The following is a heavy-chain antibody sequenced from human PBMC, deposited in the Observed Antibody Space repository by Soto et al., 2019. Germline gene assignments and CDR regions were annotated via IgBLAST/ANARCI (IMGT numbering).Heavy chain of an antibody. J-gene: IGHJ5*02. Sequence: SETLSLTCTVSGGSISNNNYHWSWVRQPPGKGLEWIGEIYHSGSTNYNPSLKSRVTISVDKSKNQFSLKLSSVTAADTAVYYCARAPFGIAVAGNWFDPWGQGTLVTVSS. CDR1: GGSISNNNY. CDR3: ARAPFGIAVAGNWFDP. D-gene: IGHD6-19*01. V-gene: IGHV4-4*02. CDR2: IYHSGST.